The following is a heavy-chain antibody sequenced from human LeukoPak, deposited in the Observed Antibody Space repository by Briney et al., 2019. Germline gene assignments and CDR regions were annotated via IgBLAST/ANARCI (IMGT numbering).Heavy chain of an antibody. CDR2: VEYNGRT. CDR1: GGSISTAFYS. V-gene: IGHV4-30-2*01. D-gene: IGHD1-1*01. CDR3: ARGGGTLADYYYYDLDV. Sequence: SETLSLTCGVSGGSISTAFYSWNWIRQPPGKGLEWIGRVEYNGRTEYSPSLKSRVTISVDRSKSQFSLRLSSVTAADTAVYYCARGGGTLADYYYYDLDVWGQGTTVTVSS. J-gene: IGHJ6*02.